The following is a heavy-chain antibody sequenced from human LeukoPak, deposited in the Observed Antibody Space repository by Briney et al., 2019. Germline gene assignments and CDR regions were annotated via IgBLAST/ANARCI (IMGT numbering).Heavy chain of an antibody. V-gene: IGHV3-7*01. D-gene: IGHD2-15*01. CDR1: GIIFKHYW. J-gene: IGHJ4*02. Sequence: GGSLRLSCASSGIIFKHYWMSWVRQVPGKGLEWVANIKEDGSEKNYVDSVRGRFTISRDNARSSLYLQMNSLRAEDTAVYYCARRGWQFDSWRQGTLVTVSS. CDR2: IKEDGSEK. CDR3: ARRGWQFDS.